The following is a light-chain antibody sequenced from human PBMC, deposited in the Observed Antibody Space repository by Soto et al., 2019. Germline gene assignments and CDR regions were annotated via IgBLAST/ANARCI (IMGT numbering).Light chain of an antibody. CDR3: QHRSNWPPTRT. V-gene: IGKV3-11*01. J-gene: IGKJ1*01. CDR2: DAS. CDR1: QTVTYY. Sequence: EIVLTQSPATLSLSTGVRATISCRASQTVTYYLAGCQQKPGQAPRLLIYDASDRATGIPARFSGSGSGTDLTLMICSLEPEDFAVYYCQHRSNWPPTRTFGQGTKAEIK.